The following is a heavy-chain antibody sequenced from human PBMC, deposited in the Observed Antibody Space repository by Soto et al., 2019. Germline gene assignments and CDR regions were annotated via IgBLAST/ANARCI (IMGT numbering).Heavy chain of an antibody. CDR2: ISGSGGST. Sequence: PWGSLRLSCSASGFTFIIYAMSWVRQAPGKGLEWVSAISGSGGSTYYADSVKGRFTISRDNSKNTLYLQMNSLRAEDTAVYYCANDFWSGYPGMDVWGQGTTVTVSS. D-gene: IGHD3-3*01. V-gene: IGHV3-23*01. CDR3: ANDFWSGYPGMDV. CDR1: GFTFIIYA. J-gene: IGHJ6*02.